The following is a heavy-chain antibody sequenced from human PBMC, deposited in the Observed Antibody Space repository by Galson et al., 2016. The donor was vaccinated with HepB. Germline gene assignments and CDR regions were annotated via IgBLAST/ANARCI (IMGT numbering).Heavy chain of an antibody. Sequence: SVKVSCKASGYTFTSYGISWVRQAPGQGLEWMGWISAYNGNTIYAQKLQGRVTMTTDTSPSTAYMELRSLRSYDTAVYYCSRVPPPYYYDSSGPFDYWGQGTLVTASS. V-gene: IGHV1-18*01. CDR1: GYTFTSYG. CDR3: SRVPPPYYYDSSGPFDY. CDR2: ISAYNGNT. D-gene: IGHD3-22*01. J-gene: IGHJ4*02.